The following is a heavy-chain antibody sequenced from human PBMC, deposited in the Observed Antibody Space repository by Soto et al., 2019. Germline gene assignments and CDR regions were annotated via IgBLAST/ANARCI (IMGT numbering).Heavy chain of an antibody. J-gene: IGHJ4*02. CDR2: IYYSGST. CDR1: GGSISSSSYY. D-gene: IGHD3-10*01. CDR3: ATIRWRQSHGSDY. Sequence: SETLSLTCTVSGGSISSSSYYWGWIRQPPGKGLEWIGSIYYSGSTYYNPSLKSRVTISVDTSKNQFSLKLSSVTAADTAVYYCATIRWRQSHGSDYWGQGTLVTV. V-gene: IGHV4-39*01.